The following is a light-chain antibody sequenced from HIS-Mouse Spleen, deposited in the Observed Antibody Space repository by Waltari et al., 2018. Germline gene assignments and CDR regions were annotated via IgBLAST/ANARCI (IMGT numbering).Light chain of an antibody. CDR2: GAS. CDR3: QQYNNWPPWT. V-gene: IGKV3-15*01. CDR1: QSVSSR. Sequence: EIVITQSPATLSVSPGERATVSCRASQSVSSRFAWYQQKPGQAPRIPIYGASTRATGIPASFSGSGSGTEFTLTISSLQSEDFAVYYCQQYNNWPPWTFGQGTKVEIK. J-gene: IGKJ1*01.